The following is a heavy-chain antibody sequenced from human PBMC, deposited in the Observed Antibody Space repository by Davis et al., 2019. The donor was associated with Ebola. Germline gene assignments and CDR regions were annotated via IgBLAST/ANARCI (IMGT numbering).Heavy chain of an antibody. V-gene: IGHV3-64D*08. D-gene: IGHD3-3*01. CDR3: VKDVFELRFLEWFPKIYGMDV. Sequence: PGGSLRLSCSASGFTFSSYAMHWVRQAPGKGLEYVSAISSNGGSTYYADSVKGRFTISRDNSKNTLYLQMSSLRAEDTAVYYCVKDVFELRFLEWFPKIYGMDVWGQGTTVTVSS. CDR2: ISSNGGST. CDR1: GFTFSSYA. J-gene: IGHJ6*02.